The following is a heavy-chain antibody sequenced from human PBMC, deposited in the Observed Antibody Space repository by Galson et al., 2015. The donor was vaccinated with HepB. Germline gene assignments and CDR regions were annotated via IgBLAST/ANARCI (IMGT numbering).Heavy chain of an antibody. Sequence: SLRLSCAASGFTFSSYEMNWVRQAPGKGLEWVSYISSSGSTIYYADSVKGRFTISRDNAKNSLYLQMNSLRAEDTAVYYCAREPFPGDYFDYWGQGTLVTVSS. CDR1: GFTFSSYE. V-gene: IGHV3-48*03. J-gene: IGHJ4*02. CDR2: ISSSGSTI. CDR3: AREPFPGDYFDY. D-gene: IGHD3-16*01.